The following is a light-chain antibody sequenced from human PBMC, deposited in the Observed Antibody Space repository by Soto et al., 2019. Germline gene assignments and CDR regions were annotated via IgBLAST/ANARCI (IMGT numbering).Light chain of an antibody. CDR1: SSDVGGYDF. CDR2: DVT. V-gene: IGLV2-8*01. Sequence: QSALTQPPSASGSPGQSVTISCTGASSDVGGYDFVSWYQQHPGKAPKLMIYDVTKRPSGVPDRFSVSKSGNTASLTVSWLQADDDADYYFSAYAGSRLPVAFGGGTKVTVL. J-gene: IGLJ2*01. CDR3: SAYAGSRLPVA.